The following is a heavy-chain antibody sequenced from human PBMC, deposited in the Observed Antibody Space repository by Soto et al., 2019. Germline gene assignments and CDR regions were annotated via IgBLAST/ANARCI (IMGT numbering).Heavy chain of an antibody. CDR2: INHSGST. J-gene: IGHJ4*02. CDR1: GGSFSGYY. CDR3: ARGRGGWDY. D-gene: IGHD6-19*01. Sequence: LSLTCAVYGGSFSGYYWSWIRQPPGKGLEWIGEINHSGSTNYNPSLKSRVTISVDTSKNQFSLKLSSVTAADTAVYYCARGRGGWDYWGQGTLVTVSS. V-gene: IGHV4-34*01.